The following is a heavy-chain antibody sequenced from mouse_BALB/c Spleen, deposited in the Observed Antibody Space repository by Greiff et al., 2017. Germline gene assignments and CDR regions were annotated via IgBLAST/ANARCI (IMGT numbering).Heavy chain of an antibody. V-gene: IGHV5-17*02. J-gene: IGHJ4*01. CDR1: GFTFSSFG. D-gene: IGHD1-3*01. Sequence: EVMLVESGGGLVQPGGSRKLSCAASGFTFSSFGMHWVRQAPEKGLEWVAYISSGSSTIYYADTVKGRFTISRDNPKNTLFLQMTSLRSEDTAMFYCKSGKRGAMHYWGQGTSVTVPS. CDR3: KSGKRGAMHY. CDR2: ISSGSSTI.